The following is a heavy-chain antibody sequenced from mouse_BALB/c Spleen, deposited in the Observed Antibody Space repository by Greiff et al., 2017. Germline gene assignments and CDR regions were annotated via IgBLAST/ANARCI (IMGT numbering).Heavy chain of an antibody. CDR2: INPGSGGT. D-gene: IGHD2-1*01. CDR3: TRVYGNYFAY. Sequence: QVQLQQSGAELVRPGTSVTVSCKASGYAFTNYLIEWVKQRPGQGLEWIGVINPGSGGTNYNEKFKGKATLTADTSSSTAYMQLSSLTSDDSAVYFCTRVYGNYFAYWGQGTLVTVSA. J-gene: IGHJ3*01. V-gene: IGHV1-54*01. CDR1: GYAFTNYL.